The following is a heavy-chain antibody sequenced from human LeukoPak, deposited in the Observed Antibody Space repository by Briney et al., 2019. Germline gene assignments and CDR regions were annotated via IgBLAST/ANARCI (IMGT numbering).Heavy chain of an antibody. Sequence: GGSLRLSCAASGFSLSTYWVTWVRQAPGTGLEGVANINPGGTETYYVEPVKGRFTIPRDNAKNLVYLQMNSLRAEDSAVYHCGRFGYVAGVDLWGQGTLVTVSS. CDR1: GFSLSTYW. V-gene: IGHV3-7*01. J-gene: IGHJ4*02. CDR3: GRFGYVAGVDL. D-gene: IGHD6-19*01. CDR2: INPGGTET.